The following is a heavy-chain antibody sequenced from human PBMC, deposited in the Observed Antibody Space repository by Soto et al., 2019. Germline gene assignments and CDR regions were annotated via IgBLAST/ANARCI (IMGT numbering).Heavy chain of an antibody. CDR3: ARGDFVVVVAPTPVSKSYDY. D-gene: IGHD2-15*01. V-gene: IGHV4-34*01. CDR1: GGSFSGYY. J-gene: IGHJ4*01. CDR2: INHSGST. Sequence: SETLSLTCAVYGGSFSGYYWSWIRQPPGKGLEWIGEINHSGSTNYNPSLKSRVTISVDTSKNQFSLKLSSVTAADTAVYYCARGDFVVVVAPTPVSKSYDYSGHGTLVTVSS.